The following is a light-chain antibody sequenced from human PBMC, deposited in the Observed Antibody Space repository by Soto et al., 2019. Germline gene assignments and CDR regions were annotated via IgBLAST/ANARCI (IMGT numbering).Light chain of an antibody. V-gene: IGKV1-39*01. CDR3: QQSFTTPYT. CDR1: QTIAMY. Sequence: DIQMTQSPSSLSASVGDRVTITCRASQTIAMYVNWFQQKPGKAPMPLIYTTSSLQSGVPPRFSGSGSETDFTLTISRLQPEDSATYYCQQSFTTPYTFGQGTKLEIK. CDR2: TTS. J-gene: IGKJ2*01.